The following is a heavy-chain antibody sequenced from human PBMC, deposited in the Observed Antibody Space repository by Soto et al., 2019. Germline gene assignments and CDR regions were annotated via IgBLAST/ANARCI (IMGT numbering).Heavy chain of an antibody. CDR2: IYSGGST. CDR3: ASGSGGITGPFDP. Sequence: GGSLRLSCAASGFTVSSNYMSWVRQAPGKGLEWVSVIYSGGSTYYADSVKGRFTISRDNSKNTLYLQMNSLRAEDTAVYYCASGSGGITGPFDPWGQGTLVTVSS. J-gene: IGHJ5*02. CDR1: GFTVSSNY. D-gene: IGHD2-15*01. V-gene: IGHV3-66*01.